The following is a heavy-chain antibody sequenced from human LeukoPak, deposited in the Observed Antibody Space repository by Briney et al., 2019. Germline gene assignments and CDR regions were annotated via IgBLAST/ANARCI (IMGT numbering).Heavy chain of an antibody. D-gene: IGHD5-12*01. CDR2: IWYDGSNK. CDR3: ASSPGYGDAFDI. CDR1: GFTFSSYG. J-gene: IGHJ3*02. Sequence: AGGSLRLSCAASGFTFSSYGMHWVRQAPGKGLEWVAVIWYDGSNKYYADSVKGRFTISRDNSKNTLHLQMNSLRAEDTAVYYCASSPGYGDAFDIWGQGTMVTVSS. V-gene: IGHV3-33*01.